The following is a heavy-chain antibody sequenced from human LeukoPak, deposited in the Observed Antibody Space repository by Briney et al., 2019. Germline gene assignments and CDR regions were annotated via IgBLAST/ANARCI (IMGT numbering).Heavy chain of an antibody. D-gene: IGHD4/OR15-4a*01. V-gene: IGHV4-4*07. CDR3: ARLHLTYYYGTDV. CDR1: GGSMRGYF. J-gene: IGHJ6*02. Sequence: PSETLSLTCNVSGGSMRGYFWSWIRQPAGEGLEWIGRIYITGSTSYNPSLKSRVTISVDTSKNQFSLKLSSVTAADTAVYYCARLHLTYYYGTDVWGQGTTVTVSS. CDR2: IYITGST.